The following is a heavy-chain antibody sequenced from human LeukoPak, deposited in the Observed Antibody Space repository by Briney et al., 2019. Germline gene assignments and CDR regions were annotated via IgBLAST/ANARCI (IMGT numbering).Heavy chain of an antibody. CDR1: VGTFSTFP. D-gene: IGHD3-22*01. J-gene: IGHJ4*02. Sequence: SVKVSCKASVGTFSTFPISWVRQAPGQGLEWIGGIIPIFGPNYAQKFQGRATISADLATATAYMELSSLTSEDTSVYYCATGKDRSGYYYSLDYWGQGTLVAVSS. V-gene: IGHV1-69*13. CDR3: ATGKDRSGYYYSLDY. CDR2: IIPIFGP.